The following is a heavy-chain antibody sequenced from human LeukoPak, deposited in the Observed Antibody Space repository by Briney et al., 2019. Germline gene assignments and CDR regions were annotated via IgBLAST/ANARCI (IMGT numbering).Heavy chain of an antibody. CDR3: ASSYGSGSSTYYYYGLDV. CDR1: GGTFSSYA. J-gene: IGHJ6*02. CDR2: IIPIFGIA. D-gene: IGHD3-10*01. V-gene: IGHV1-69*04. Sequence: ASVKVSCKASGGTFSSYAIGWVRQAPGQGLEWMGRIIPIFGIANYAQKFQGRVTIHADKSTSTAYMELSRLRSEETAVYYCASSYGSGSSTYYYYGLDVWGQGTTVTVSS.